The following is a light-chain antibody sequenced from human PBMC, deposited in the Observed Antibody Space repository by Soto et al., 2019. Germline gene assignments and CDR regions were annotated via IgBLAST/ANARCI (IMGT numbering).Light chain of an antibody. Sequence: DIQLTQSPSFLSASVGDRVTITCRASPGISSFLAWYQQKPRKAPKLLIYAASTLQGGITSRFSGSGSGTEFTLTISSLQPESFATYYCLQLNSYPHTFGQGTKLEIK. CDR3: LQLNSYPHT. V-gene: IGKV1-9*01. CDR2: AAS. CDR1: PGISSF. J-gene: IGKJ2*01.